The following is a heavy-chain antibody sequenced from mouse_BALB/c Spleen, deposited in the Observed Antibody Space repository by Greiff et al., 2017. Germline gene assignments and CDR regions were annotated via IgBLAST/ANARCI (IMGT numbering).Heavy chain of an antibody. V-gene: IGHV1-5*01. D-gene: IGHD2-4*01. Sequence: VQLQQSGTVLARPGASVKMSCKASGYTFTSYWMHWVKQRPGQGLEWIGAIYPGNSDTSYNQKFKGKAKLTAVTSTSTAYMELSSLTNEDSAVYYCATRSSLITTWFAYWGQGTLVTVSA. CDR1: GYTFTSYW. CDR3: ATRSSLITTWFAY. CDR2: IYPGNSDT. J-gene: IGHJ3*01.